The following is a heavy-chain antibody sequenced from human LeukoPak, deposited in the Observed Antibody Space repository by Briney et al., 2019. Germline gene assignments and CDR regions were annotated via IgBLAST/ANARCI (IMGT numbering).Heavy chain of an antibody. Sequence: GGSLRLSCAASGFTFSSFDMDWVRQPTGQGLEWVSTIGTASDTYYPGSVEGRFTLSRGNAKNSLYLQMNSLTAGDTAVYYCARGPPRGKYYYMDVWGKGTTVTVSS. D-gene: IGHD1-1*01. CDR3: ARGPPRGKYYYMDV. CDR2: IGTASDT. CDR1: GFTFSSFD. J-gene: IGHJ6*03. V-gene: IGHV3-13*01.